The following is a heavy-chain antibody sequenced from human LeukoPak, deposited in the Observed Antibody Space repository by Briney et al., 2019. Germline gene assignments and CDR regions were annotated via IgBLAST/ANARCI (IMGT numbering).Heavy chain of an antibody. CDR2: INHSGST. CDR1: GGSFSGYY. D-gene: IGHD3-22*01. CDR3: ARGIDSRYYYYGMDV. Sequence: PSETLSLTCAVYGGSFSGYYWSWIRQPPGKGLEWIGEINHSGSTNYNPSLKSRVTISADTSKNQFSLKLSSVTAADTAVYYCARGIDSRYYYYGMDVWGQGTTVTVSS. V-gene: IGHV4-34*01. J-gene: IGHJ6*02.